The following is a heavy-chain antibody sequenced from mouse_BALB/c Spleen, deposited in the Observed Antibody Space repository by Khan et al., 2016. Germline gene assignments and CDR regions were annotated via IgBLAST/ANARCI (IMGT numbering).Heavy chain of an antibody. CDR2: ISYSDNT. CDR3: ARTPTAYYTMDY. CDR1: GYSITSDYA. Sequence: EVQLQESGPGLVKPSQSLSLTCPVTGYSITSDYAWNWIRQFPGNKLEWMGSISYSDNTRYYPSLKSRISITRDTSKNQFFLQLNSVTTEDTARDSCARTPTAYYTMDYWGQGTSVTVSS. J-gene: IGHJ4*01. V-gene: IGHV3-2*02. D-gene: IGHD1-2*01.